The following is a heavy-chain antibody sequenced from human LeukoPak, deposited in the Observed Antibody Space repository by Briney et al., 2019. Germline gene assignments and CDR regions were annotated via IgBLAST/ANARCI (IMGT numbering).Heavy chain of an antibody. D-gene: IGHD3-22*01. Sequence: PSETLSPTCTVSGGSISSGDYYWSWIRQPPGKGLEWIGYIYYSGSTYYNPSLKSRVTISVDTSKNQFSLKLSSVTAADTAVYYCARDPYDSSGYYDYWGQGTLVTVSS. CDR3: ARDPYDSSGYYDY. V-gene: IGHV4-30-4*08. CDR2: IYYSGST. J-gene: IGHJ4*02. CDR1: GGSISSGDYY.